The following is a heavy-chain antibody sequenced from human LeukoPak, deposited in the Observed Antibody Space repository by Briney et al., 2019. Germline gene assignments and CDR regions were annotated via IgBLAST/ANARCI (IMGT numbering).Heavy chain of an antibody. Sequence: KPSETLSLTCAVYGVSFSGYYWSWIRQPPGKGLGWVGEINHSGSTNYNPSLKSRLTISIDTSKSQFSRKLGSVPAADTSVYYCARLEGYCSSTICYPDYWRQGTLVSVFS. V-gene: IGHV4-34*01. CDR2: INHSGST. CDR1: GVSFSGYY. CDR3: ARLEGYCSSTICYPDY. D-gene: IGHD2-2*01. J-gene: IGHJ4*02.